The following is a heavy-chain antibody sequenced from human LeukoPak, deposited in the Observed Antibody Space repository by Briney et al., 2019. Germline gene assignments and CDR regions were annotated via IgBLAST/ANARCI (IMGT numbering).Heavy chain of an antibody. J-gene: IGHJ4*02. CDR3: AREGSYCSSTSCYHSPYDY. CDR1: GYTFSNSY. V-gene: IGHV1-2*02. D-gene: IGHD2-2*01. CDR2: INPNSGGT. Sequence: ASVRVSCKTSGYTFSNSYIHWVRQAPGQGLEWMGWINPNSGGTNYAQKFQGRVTMTRDTSISTAYMELSRLRSDDTAVYYCAREGSYCSSTSCYHSPYDYWGQGTLVTVSS.